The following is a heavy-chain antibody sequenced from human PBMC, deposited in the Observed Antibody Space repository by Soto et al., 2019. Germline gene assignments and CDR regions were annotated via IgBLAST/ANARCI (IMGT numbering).Heavy chain of an antibody. Sequence: NPSETLSLTCTVSGGSVSSGSYYWSWIRQPPGKGLEWIGYIYYSGSTNYNPSLKSRVTISVDTSKNQFSLKLSSVTAADTAVYYCARGGYSYGQDYWGQGTLVTVSS. CDR2: IYYSGST. CDR1: GGSVSSGSYY. J-gene: IGHJ4*02. CDR3: ARGGYSYGQDY. D-gene: IGHD5-18*01. V-gene: IGHV4-61*01.